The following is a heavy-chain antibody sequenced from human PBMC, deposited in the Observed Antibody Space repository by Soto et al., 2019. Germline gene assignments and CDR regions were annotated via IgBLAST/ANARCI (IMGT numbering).Heavy chain of an antibody. J-gene: IGHJ6*02. D-gene: IGHD3-16*01. CDR1: GFAFSRHG. Sequence: GGSLRLSCAASGFAFSRHGMHWVRQAPGKGLEWVAIIWFDGNTKYYADSVKGRFTISRENSWNTMYLQMDSLRPEDTAVYYCARDVNPYGFYGMDVWGQGATVTVSS. V-gene: IGHV3-33*01. CDR3: ARDVNPYGFYGMDV. CDR2: IWFDGNTK.